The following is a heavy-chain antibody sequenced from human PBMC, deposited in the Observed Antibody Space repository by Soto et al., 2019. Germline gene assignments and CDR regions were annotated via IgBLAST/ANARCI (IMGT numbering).Heavy chain of an antibody. V-gene: IGHV1-69*06. J-gene: IGHJ6*02. CDR3: AEGTVPAAIDYYYYGMDV. CDR2: IIPIFGTA. Sequence: GASVKVSCKASGGTFSSYAISWVRQAPGQGLEWMGGIIPIFGTANYAQKFQGRVTITADKSTSTAYMELSSLRSEDTAVYYCAEGTVPAAIDYYYYGMDVWGQGTTVTVSS. CDR1: GGTFSSYA. D-gene: IGHD2-2*01.